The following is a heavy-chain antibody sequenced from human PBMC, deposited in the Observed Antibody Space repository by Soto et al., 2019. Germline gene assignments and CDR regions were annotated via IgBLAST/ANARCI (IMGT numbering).Heavy chain of an antibody. V-gene: IGHV4-59*01. D-gene: IGHD1-26*01. J-gene: IGHJ4*02. Sequence: SETLSLTCTFSGASISRYYWSWIRQPPGKGLEWIGYIYFSGSTNYNPSLKSRVTISVDTSKNQFSLKLSSVTAADTAVYYCATGSSGSDDFDYWGQGTLVT. CDR1: GASISRYY. CDR2: IYFSGST. CDR3: ATGSSGSDDFDY.